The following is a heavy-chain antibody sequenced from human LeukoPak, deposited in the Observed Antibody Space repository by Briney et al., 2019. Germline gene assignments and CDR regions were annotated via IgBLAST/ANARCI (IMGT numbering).Heavy chain of an antibody. CDR2: INPNSGGT. V-gene: IGHV1-2*02. D-gene: IGHD2-21*02. CDR1: GYTFTGYY. Sequence: GASVMVSCKASGYTFTGYYIHWVRQAPGQGLEWMGWINPNSGGTSSAQKFQGRVTMTRDTSISTAYMELSRLTSDDTAVYSCARGVTARGFYYYMDIWGKGTTVTISS. CDR3: ARGVTARGFYYYMDI. J-gene: IGHJ6*03.